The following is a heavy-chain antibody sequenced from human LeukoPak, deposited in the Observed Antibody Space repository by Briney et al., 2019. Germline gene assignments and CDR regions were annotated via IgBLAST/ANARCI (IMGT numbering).Heavy chain of an antibody. D-gene: IGHD2-2*02. V-gene: IGHV1-18*01. CDR2: ISAYNGNT. J-gene: IGHJ5*02. CDR1: GGTFSSYG. CDR3: ARDGAVGIVVVPAATPNWFDP. Sequence: ASVKVSCKASGGTFSSYGISWVRQAPGQGLEWMGWISAYNGNTNYAQKLQGRVTMTTDTSTSTAYMELRSLRSDDTAVYYCARDGAVGIVVVPAATPNWFDPWGQGTLVTVSS.